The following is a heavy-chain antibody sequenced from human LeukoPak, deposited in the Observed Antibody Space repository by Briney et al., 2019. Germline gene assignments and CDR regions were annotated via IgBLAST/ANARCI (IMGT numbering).Heavy chain of an antibody. CDR1: GFTFSFYW. CDR2: IYIGGSST. V-gene: IGHV3-74*01. CDR3: ARHSYTLPDY. D-gene: IGHD3-16*01. Sequence: GGSLRLSCAASGFTFSFYWMHWVREAPGKGVVWVSRIYIGGSSTTYADSEKGRFTISRDTAKNKLYLRMTSLRADGTAVYYCARHSYTLPDYWGQGTLVTVSS. J-gene: IGHJ4*02.